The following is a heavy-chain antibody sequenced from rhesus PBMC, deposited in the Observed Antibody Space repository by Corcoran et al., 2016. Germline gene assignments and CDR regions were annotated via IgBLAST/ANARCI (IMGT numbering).Heavy chain of an antibody. CDR3: ARASGNY. J-gene: IGHJ4*01. CDR2: MYGSGSRT. Sequence: QVQLQESGPGLVKPLAPLSLTCAVSGGAISSNYCSWIRQPPGKGLEWTGYMYGSGSRTNYNPSLKSRVTLSVDTSKNQFALKLSSVTAADTAVYYCARASGNYWGQGVLVTVSS. CDR1: GGAISSNY. D-gene: IGHD6-37*01. V-gene: IGHV4S11*01.